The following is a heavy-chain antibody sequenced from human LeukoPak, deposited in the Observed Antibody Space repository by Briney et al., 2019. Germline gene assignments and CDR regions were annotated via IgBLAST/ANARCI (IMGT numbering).Heavy chain of an antibody. V-gene: IGHV1-2*02. J-gene: IGHJ5*02. Sequence: ASMKVSCRASGYSFKDYYIHWVRQAPGQGLEWMGWINPHSGATKYALRFQGRVTMTRDTSTSTVYMELSSLRSDDTAMYYCARGRTMIRGVSWFDPWGQGTLVSVSS. D-gene: IGHD3-10*01. CDR3: ARGRTMIRGVSWFDP. CDR2: INPHSGAT. CDR1: GYSFKDYY.